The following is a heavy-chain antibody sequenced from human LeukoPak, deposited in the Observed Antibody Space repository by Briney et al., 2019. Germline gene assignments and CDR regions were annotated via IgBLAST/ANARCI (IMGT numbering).Heavy chain of an antibody. D-gene: IGHD5-18*01. V-gene: IGHV3-7*01. J-gene: IGHJ5*02. CDR2: IKQDGSDI. CDR1: GFTFSNYW. Sequence: GGSLRLSCVASGFTFSNYWMSWVRQAPGKGLEWVADIKQDGSDIYYVDSVKGRFTISRDNAKNSVYLQMNSLRAEDTAVYYCARDTAMVKFDPWGQGTLVTVSS. CDR3: ARDTAMVKFDP.